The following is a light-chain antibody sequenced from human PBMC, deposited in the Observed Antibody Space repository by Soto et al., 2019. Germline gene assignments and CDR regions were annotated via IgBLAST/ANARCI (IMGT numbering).Light chain of an antibody. Sequence: QSVLTQPASVSGSPGQSITISCTGTSSDVGGYNYVSWYQQHPGKAPKLMIYEVSNRPSGVSNRFSGSKSGNTASLTISGLQAEDEADYYCSSYTRSSTSNYVFGTGTKVTVL. CDR2: EVS. CDR1: SSDVGGYNY. V-gene: IGLV2-14*01. J-gene: IGLJ1*01. CDR3: SSYTRSSTSNYV.